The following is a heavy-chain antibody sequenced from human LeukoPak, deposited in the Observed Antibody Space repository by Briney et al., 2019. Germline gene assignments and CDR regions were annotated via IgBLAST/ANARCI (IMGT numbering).Heavy chain of an antibody. Sequence: PGGSLRLSCAASGFTFSSYSMSWVRQAPGKGLEWVSVIYSGGSTYYADSVKGRFTISRDNSKNTLYLQMNSLRAEDTAVYYCARESSGYYDYWGQGTLVTVSS. V-gene: IGHV3-66*01. J-gene: IGHJ4*02. CDR2: IYSGGST. D-gene: IGHD3-22*01. CDR3: ARESSGYYDY. CDR1: GFTFSSYS.